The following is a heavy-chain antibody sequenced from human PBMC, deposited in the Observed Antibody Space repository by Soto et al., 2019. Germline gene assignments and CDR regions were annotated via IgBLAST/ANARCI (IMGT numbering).Heavy chain of an antibody. CDR3: ARSAVTTDFYFDY. J-gene: IGHJ4*02. CDR2: IYSGGTT. Sequence: PGGSLRLSCAASGFTVSSNYMSWVRQAPGKGLEWVSVIYSGGTTYYADSVKGRFTISRDNSKNTLHLQMNSLRGEDTAVYYCARSAVTTDFYFDYWGQGTLVTVSS. CDR1: GFTVSSNY. V-gene: IGHV3-66*01. D-gene: IGHD4-4*01.